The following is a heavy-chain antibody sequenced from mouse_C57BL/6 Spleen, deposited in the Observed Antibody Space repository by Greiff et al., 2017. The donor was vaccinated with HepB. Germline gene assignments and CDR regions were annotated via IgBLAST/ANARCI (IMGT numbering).Heavy chain of an antibody. Sequence: VQLQQSGAELVRPGASVKLSCKASGYTFTDYYINWVKQRPGQGLEWIARIYPGSGNTYYNEKFKGKATLTAEKSSSTAYMQLSSLTSEDSAVYFCARGYYYGVEGYFDVWGTGTTVTVSS. CDR3: ARGYYYGVEGYFDV. CDR1: GYTFTDYY. J-gene: IGHJ1*03. CDR2: IYPGSGNT. D-gene: IGHD1-1*01. V-gene: IGHV1-76*01.